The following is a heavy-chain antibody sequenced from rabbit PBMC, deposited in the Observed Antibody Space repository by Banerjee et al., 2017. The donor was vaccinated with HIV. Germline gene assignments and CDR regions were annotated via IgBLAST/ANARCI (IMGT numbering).Heavy chain of an antibody. CDR1: GFSFSSSYW. J-gene: IGHJ4*01. D-gene: IGHD6-1*01. CDR3: GRDRDGDAGYGSLAL. V-gene: IGHV1S45*01. CDR2: IYSSSGST. Sequence: GDLVKPEGSLTLTCTASGFSFSSSYWMSWVRQAPGKGLEWIACIYSSSGSTYYASWAKGRFTISKTSSTTVTLQMTSLTAADTATYFCGRDRDGDAGYGSLALWGQGTLVPS.